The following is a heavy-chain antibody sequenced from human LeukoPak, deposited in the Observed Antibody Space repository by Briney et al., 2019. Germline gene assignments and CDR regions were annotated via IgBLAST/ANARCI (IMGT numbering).Heavy chain of an antibody. Sequence: SVKVSCKASGGTFSGYAISWVRQAPGQGLEWMGGIIPIFGTANYAQKFQGRVTITTDESTGTAYMELSSLRSEDTAVYYCARDRGYSYGLDYWGQGTLVTVSS. CDR3: ARDRGYSYGLDY. CDR2: IIPIFGTA. D-gene: IGHD5-18*01. J-gene: IGHJ4*02. CDR1: GGTFSGYA. V-gene: IGHV1-69*05.